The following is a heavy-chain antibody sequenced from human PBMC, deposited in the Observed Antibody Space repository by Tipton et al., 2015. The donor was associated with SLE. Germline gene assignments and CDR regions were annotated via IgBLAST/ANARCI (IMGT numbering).Heavy chain of an antibody. CDR2: IFYTGRT. CDR1: GFSISSGYY. V-gene: IGHV4-38-2*02. CDR3: ARRPYSGPFDS. Sequence: TLSLTCTVSGFSISSGYYWGWIRQSPGKGLEWIGSIFYTGRTYYNPSLKSRVSFSIDTSKHQFSLKLNSVTAADTAVYYCARRPYSGPFDSWGQGTPVTVSS. D-gene: IGHD5-12*01. J-gene: IGHJ4*02.